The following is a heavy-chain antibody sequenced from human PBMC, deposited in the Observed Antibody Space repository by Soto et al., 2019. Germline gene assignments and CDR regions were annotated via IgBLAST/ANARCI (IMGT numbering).Heavy chain of an antibody. D-gene: IGHD2-15*01. V-gene: IGHV1-8*01. Sequence: ASVKVSCKASGYTFTSYDINWVRQATGQGLEWMGWMNPNSGNTGYAQKFQGRVTMTRNTSISTAYMELSSLRSEDTAVYYCAGSAATSMNYYYNYMDVWGKATTVTVS. CDR2: MNPNSGNT. CDR1: GYTFTSYD. J-gene: IGHJ6*03. CDR3: AGSAATSMNYYYNYMDV.